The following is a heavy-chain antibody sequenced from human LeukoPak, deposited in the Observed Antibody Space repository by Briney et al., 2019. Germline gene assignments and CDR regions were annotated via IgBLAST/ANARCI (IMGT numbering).Heavy chain of an antibody. Sequence: RASVKVSCKASGCTFTGYYMHWVRQAPGQGLEWMGWINPNSGNTGYAQKFQGRVTMTRNTSISTAYMELSSLRSEDTAVYYCARKGVGATIDYWGQGTLVTVSS. CDR1: GCTFTGYY. D-gene: IGHD1-26*01. CDR2: INPNSGNT. CDR3: ARKGVGATIDY. V-gene: IGHV1-8*02. J-gene: IGHJ4*02.